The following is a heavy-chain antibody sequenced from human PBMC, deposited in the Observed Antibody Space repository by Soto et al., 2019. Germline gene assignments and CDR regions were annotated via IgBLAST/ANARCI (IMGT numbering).Heavy chain of an antibody. CDR3: ARSYYDSLGFTVGP. V-gene: IGHV4-59*02. D-gene: IGHD3-22*01. J-gene: IGHJ5*02. Sequence: SETLSLTCNVSGDSVSSGYWSWIRQPPGKGLEWIGFMYFGGSFNYNPSLAGRVTISVETSKNQFSMKMTSVTAADTAVYYCARSYYDSLGFTVGPWGQGTLVNVSS. CDR2: MYFGGSF. CDR1: GDSVSSGY.